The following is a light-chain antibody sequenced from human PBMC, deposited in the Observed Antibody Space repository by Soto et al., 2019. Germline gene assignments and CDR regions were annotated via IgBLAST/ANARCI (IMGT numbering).Light chain of an antibody. V-gene: IGLV2-8*01. J-gene: IGLJ2*01. CDR1: SSDVGGYNY. CDR2: EVS. CDR3: SSYAGSNNFGVV. Sequence: QSVLTQPPSASGSPGQSVTISCTGTSSDVGGYNYVSWYQQHPGKAPKLMIYEVSKRPSGVPDRFSGSKSGNTASLTVSGLQAEYEADYYCSSYAGSNNFGVVFGGGTKLTVL.